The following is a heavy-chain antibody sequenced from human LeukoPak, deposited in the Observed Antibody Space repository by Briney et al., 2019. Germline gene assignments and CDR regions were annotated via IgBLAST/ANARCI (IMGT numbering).Heavy chain of an antibody. Sequence: GGSLRLSRAASGFTFSSYAMHWVRQAPGKGLQWVARISQDGTETLYADSVKGRFTLSKDNADKSLYLQMNSLTTENTAVYYCVRLWEFDYWGQGTLVTVSS. CDR1: GFTFSSYA. CDR3: VRLWEFDY. D-gene: IGHD1-26*01. J-gene: IGHJ4*02. V-gene: IGHV3-7*01. CDR2: ISQDGTET.